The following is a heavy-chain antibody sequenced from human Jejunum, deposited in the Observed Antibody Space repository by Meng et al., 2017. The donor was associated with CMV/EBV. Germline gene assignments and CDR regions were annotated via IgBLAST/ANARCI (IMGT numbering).Heavy chain of an antibody. J-gene: IGHJ4*02. Sequence: GVNFRRSHMSWVRQAPGKGLEWVSTIPNDGDSTYYADVVKGRFNISRDNSKDTLYLEMTSLRAEDTALYYCAARVGPSGSYYFDSWGQGSLVTVSS. CDR3: AARVGPSGSYYFDS. D-gene: IGHD3-10*01. CDR1: GVNFRRSH. CDR2: IPNDGDST. V-gene: IGHV3-23*01.